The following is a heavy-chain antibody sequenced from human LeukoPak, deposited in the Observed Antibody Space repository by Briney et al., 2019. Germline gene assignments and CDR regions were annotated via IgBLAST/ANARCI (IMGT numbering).Heavy chain of an antibody. CDR2: IIPIFGTA. Sequence: SVKVSCKASGGTFSSYAISWVRQAPGQGLEWMGGIIPIFGTANYAQKFQGRVTITADKSTSTAYMELSSLRSEDTAVYYCARAITYDFWSGYYPYNWFDPWGQGTLVTVSS. CDR1: GGTFSSYA. CDR3: ARAITYDFWSGYYPYNWFDP. V-gene: IGHV1-69*06. J-gene: IGHJ5*02. D-gene: IGHD3-3*01.